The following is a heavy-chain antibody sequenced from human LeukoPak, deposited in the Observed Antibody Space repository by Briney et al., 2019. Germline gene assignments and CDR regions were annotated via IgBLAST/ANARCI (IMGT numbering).Heavy chain of an antibody. CDR1: GFTFSGYG. CDR3: ARRLRRNYFDY. D-gene: IGHD4-17*01. CDR2: ISYDGSNK. V-gene: IGHV3-30*03. Sequence: GSLRLSCAASGFTFSGYGMHWVRQAPGKGLEWVAVISYDGSNKYYADSVKGRFTISRDNSKNTLYLQMNSLRAEDTAVYYCARRLRRNYFDYWGQGTLVTVSS. J-gene: IGHJ4*02.